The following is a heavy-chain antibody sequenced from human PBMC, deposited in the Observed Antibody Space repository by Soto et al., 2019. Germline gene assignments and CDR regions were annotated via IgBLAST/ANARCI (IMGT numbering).Heavy chain of an antibody. CDR3: ARVRTSRYYYGMDV. V-gene: IGHV4-59*01. CDR2: IYYSGST. Sequence: PSETLSLTCTFSCGSIISYYWSWIRQPPGKGLEWIGYIYYSGSTNYNPSLKSRVTISVDTSKNQFSLKLSSVTAADTAVYYCARVRTSRYYYGMDVWGQGTTVTVSS. J-gene: IGHJ6*02. CDR1: CGSIISYY. D-gene: IGHD2-2*01.